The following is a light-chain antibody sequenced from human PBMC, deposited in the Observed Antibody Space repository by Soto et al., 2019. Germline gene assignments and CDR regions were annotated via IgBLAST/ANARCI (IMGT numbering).Light chain of an antibody. V-gene: IGKV1-12*01. J-gene: IGKJ5*01. CDR1: QKMGTW. CDR3: QQASAFPLT. Sequence: DIQMTQSPSSVSASVGDRVTIICRASQKMGTWLTWYQQKPGKAPKLLIYAASTLQNGVPSTFSGSGSGTDFTLTISSLQPDDFATYYCQQASAFPLTFGQGTRLEIK. CDR2: AAS.